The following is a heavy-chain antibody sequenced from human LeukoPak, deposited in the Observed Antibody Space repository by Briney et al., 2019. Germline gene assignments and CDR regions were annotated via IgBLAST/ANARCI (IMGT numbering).Heavy chain of an antibody. D-gene: IGHD1-26*01. V-gene: IGHV3-43D*03. CDR3: AKENRGSWLDY. CDR1: GFTFDDYA. Sequence: GGSQRLSCVASGFTFDDYAMHWVRQAPGKGLEWVSLISWDGGSTYYADSVKGRFTISRDNSKNSLYLQMNSLRAEDTALYYCAKENRGSWLDYWGQGTLVTVSS. CDR2: ISWDGGST. J-gene: IGHJ4*02.